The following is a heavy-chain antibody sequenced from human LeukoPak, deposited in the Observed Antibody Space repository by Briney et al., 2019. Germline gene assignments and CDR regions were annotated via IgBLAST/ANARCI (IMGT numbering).Heavy chain of an antibody. CDR3: ARSDHTYYYDSSGYTQPVD. CDR1: GFTFSSYW. CDR2: ISYDGSNK. J-gene: IGHJ4*02. D-gene: IGHD3-22*01. Sequence: PGGSLRLSCAASGFTFSSYWMSWVRQAPGKGLEWVAVISYDGSNKHYADSVKGRFTISRDNSKNTLYLQMNSLRAEDTAVYYCARSDHTYYYDSSGYTQPVDWGQGTLVTVSS. V-gene: IGHV3-30-3*01.